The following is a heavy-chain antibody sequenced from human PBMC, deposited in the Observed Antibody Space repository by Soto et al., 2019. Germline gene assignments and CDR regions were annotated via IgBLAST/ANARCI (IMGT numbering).Heavy chain of an antibody. J-gene: IGHJ5*02. Sequence: QVQLVQSGAEVKKPGASVKVSCKASGYTFTSYAMHWVRQAPGQRLEWMGWINAGNGNTKYSQKFQGRVTITRDTSASTAYMELSSLRSEDTAVYYCARDRDSSGWLGMGGFAPFNWFDPWGQGTLVTVSS. CDR2: INAGNGNT. CDR1: GYTFTSYA. CDR3: ARDRDSSGWLGMGGFAPFNWFDP. V-gene: IGHV1-3*01. D-gene: IGHD6-19*01.